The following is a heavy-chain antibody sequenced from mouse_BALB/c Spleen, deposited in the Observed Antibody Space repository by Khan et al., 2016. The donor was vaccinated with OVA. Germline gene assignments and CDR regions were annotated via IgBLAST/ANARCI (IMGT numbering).Heavy chain of an antibody. J-gene: IGHJ4*01. CDR3: ARESYYGRTCYAMDY. V-gene: IGHV1S41*01. D-gene: IGHD1-1*01. CDR2: IGPGSGNA. CDR1: GYTFTSYW. Sequence: DLVKPGASVKLSCKTSGYTFTSYWINWIKQRPGQGLEWIGRIGPGSGNAYYNEMFKGKATLTVDTSSSTAYIQLSSLSSEDSGVFFYARESYYGRTCYAMDYWGQGTSVTVSS.